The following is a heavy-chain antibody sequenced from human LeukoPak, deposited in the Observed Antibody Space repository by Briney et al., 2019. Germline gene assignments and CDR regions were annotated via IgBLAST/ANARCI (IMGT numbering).Heavy chain of an antibody. CDR1: GFTFSSYS. J-gene: IGHJ6*02. CDR3: ASLNYYDSSGYSSRYYYYGMDV. CDR2: ISSSSYI. Sequence: GGSLRLSCAASGFTFSSYSMNWVRQAPGKGLEWVSSISSSSYIYYADSVKGRFTISRDNAKNSLYLQMNSLRAEDTAVYYCASLNYYDSSGYSSRYYYYGMDVWGQGTTVTVSS. V-gene: IGHV3-21*01. D-gene: IGHD3-22*01.